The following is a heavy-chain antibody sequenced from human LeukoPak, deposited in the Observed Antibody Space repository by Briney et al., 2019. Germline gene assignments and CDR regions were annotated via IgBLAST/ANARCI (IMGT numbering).Heavy chain of an antibody. J-gene: IGHJ4*02. CDR1: GGSFSGYY. CDR3: ARDSWLRGGFDY. Sequence: SETLSLTCAVYGGSFSGYYWSWIRQPPGKGLEWIGEINHSGSTNYNPSLKSRVTISVDTSKNQFSLKLSSVAAADTAVYYCARDSWLRGGFDYWGQGTLVTVSS. D-gene: IGHD5-12*01. CDR2: INHSGST. V-gene: IGHV4-34*01.